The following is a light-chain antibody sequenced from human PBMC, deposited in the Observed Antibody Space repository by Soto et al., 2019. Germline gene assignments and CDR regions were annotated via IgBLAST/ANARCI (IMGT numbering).Light chain of an antibody. J-gene: IGLJ3*02. V-gene: IGLV1-40*01. CDR1: SSNIGAGYD. CDR2: ANI. Sequence: QSVLTQPPSVSGAPGQRVTISCTGSSSNIGAGYDVHWYQQRPGAAPKLLISANINRPSGVPDRFSGSKSGTSASLAITGLQAEDEADYYCAAWDDSLNGPVFGGGTKVTVL. CDR3: AAWDDSLNGPV.